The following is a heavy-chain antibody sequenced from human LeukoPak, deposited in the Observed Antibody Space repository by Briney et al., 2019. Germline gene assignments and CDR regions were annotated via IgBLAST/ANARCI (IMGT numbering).Heavy chain of an antibody. V-gene: IGHV3-20*04. D-gene: IGHD1-26*01. J-gene: IGHJ6*03. CDR2: INWNGGST. CDR3: ARTFNSGSYYATFGNFYMDV. CDR1: GFTFSSYA. Sequence: GGSLRLSCAASGFTFSSYAMSWVRQAPGKGLEWVSGINWNGGSTGYADSVKGRFTISRDNAKNSLYLQMNSLRAEDTALYYCARTFNSGSYYATFGNFYMDVWGKGTTVTVSS.